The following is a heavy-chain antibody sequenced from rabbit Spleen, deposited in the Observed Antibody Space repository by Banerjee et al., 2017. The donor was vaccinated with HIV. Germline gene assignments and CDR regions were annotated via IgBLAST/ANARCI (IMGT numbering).Heavy chain of an antibody. CDR2: IYGGDGSST. V-gene: IGHV1S40*01. D-gene: IGHD4-1*01. Sequence: EESGGGLVKPGASLTLTCKASAFSFSRGYYMCWVRQAPGKGLEWIACIYGGDGSSTAYANWAKGRFTISRTSSTTVPLQMTSLTAADTATYFCVREVAVKFNLWGQGTLVTVS. J-gene: IGHJ4*01. CDR3: VREVAVKFNL. CDR1: AFSFSRGYY.